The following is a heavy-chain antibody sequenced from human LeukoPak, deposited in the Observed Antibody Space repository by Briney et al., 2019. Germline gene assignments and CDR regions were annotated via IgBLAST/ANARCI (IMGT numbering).Heavy chain of an antibody. CDR1: GFTFEAYG. V-gene: IGHV3-20*04. D-gene: IGHD6-19*01. Sequence: PGGSLRLSCAASGFTFEAYGMSWVRQAPGKGLEWVSYINWNGGTTDYADSVKGRFTISRDNAKNSLYLQMNSLRGEDTAVYYCARESFSGWYDDDWGKGTLVTVSS. J-gene: IGHJ4*02. CDR3: ARESFSGWYDDD. CDR2: INWNGGTT.